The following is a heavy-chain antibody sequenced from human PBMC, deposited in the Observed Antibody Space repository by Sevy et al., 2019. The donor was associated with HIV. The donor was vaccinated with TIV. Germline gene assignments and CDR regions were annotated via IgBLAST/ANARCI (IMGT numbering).Heavy chain of an antibody. D-gene: IGHD3-22*01. Sequence: GASVKVSCKVSGYSLTKLAMHWVRQAPGKGPEWLGTFDPEDGDPEDGKTIYAQKFQDRVIMTEDTSTDTAYMELSSLTSEDTAMYYCATTKDYYDSSGYPFDDWGQGTLVTVSS. CDR3: ATTKDYYDSSGYPFDD. CDR1: GYSLTKLA. CDR2: FDPEDGDPEDGKT. V-gene: IGHV1-24*01. J-gene: IGHJ4*02.